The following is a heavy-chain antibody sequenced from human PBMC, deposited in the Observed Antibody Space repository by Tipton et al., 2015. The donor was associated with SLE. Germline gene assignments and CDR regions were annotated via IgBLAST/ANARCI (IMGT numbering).Heavy chain of an antibody. CDR2: IYYSGST. CDR3: TDPTTAY. J-gene: IGHJ4*02. Sequence: TLSLTCTVSGGSIGGSNYYWGWIRQPPGKGLEWIGSIYYSGSTYYNPSLKSRVTISVDTSKNQFSLKLSSVTAADTAVYYCTDPTTAYWGQGTLVTVSS. D-gene: IGHD1-1*01. CDR1: GGSIGGSNYY. V-gene: IGHV4-39*03.